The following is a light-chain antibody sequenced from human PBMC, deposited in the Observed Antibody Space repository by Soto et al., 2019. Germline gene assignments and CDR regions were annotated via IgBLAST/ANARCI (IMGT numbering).Light chain of an antibody. J-gene: IGKJ1*01. Sequence: IPITPCPSLLPASVGDRITITCRASQSISNFLNWYQQKPGKAPKLVIYAVSNLESGVPSRFSGSGSGTEFTLTISSLQPQDFATYSCQQSYGTPKTFGQGTKVDIK. V-gene: IGKV1-39*01. CDR3: QQSYGTPKT. CDR1: QSISNF. CDR2: AVS.